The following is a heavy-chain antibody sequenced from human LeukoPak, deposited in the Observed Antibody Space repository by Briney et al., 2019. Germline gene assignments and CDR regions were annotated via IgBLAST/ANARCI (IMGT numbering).Heavy chain of an antibody. Sequence: ASVKVSCKASGYTFTSYYMHWVRQAPGQGLEWMGIINPSGGSTSYAQKFQGRVTMARDTSTSTVYMELSSLRSEDTAVYYCARAPAVTTFDYWGQGTLVTVSS. D-gene: IGHD4-17*01. CDR1: GYTFTSYY. CDR2: INPSGGST. CDR3: ARAPAVTTFDY. J-gene: IGHJ4*02. V-gene: IGHV1-46*03.